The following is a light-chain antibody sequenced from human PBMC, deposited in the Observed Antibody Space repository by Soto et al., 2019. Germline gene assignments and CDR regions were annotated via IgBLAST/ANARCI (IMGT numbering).Light chain of an antibody. V-gene: IGKV3-20*01. J-gene: IGKJ1*01. Sequence: EIVLTQSPGTLPLSPGERATLSCWASQSVGSTYLAWYQQKPGQAPRLLIYGASNRATGISDRFSGSGSGTDFTLTISSLEAEDFAVYYCQHYAGPPPWTFGQGTKVEIK. CDR2: GAS. CDR1: QSVGSTY. CDR3: QHYAGPPPWT.